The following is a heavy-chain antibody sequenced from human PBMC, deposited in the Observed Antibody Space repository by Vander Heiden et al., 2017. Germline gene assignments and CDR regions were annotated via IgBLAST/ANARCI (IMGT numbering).Heavy chain of an antibody. V-gene: IGHV1-2*02. CDR1: GYTLTGYY. D-gene: IGHD4-17*01. Sequence: QAQLVQSGAEVTKPGASVKVSCKASGYTLTGYYMHWVRQSPGQGLEWMGWINPNSGGTNAAPKFQGRVTMTRDTSISTDYMEVSRLRSDDTAVYYCAHGDFNYFDYWGQGTLVTVSS. J-gene: IGHJ4*02. CDR3: AHGDFNYFDY. CDR2: INPNSGGT.